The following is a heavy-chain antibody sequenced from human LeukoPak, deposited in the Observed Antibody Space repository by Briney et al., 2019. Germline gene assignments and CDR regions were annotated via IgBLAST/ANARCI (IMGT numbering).Heavy chain of an antibody. J-gene: IGHJ4*02. CDR1: GFTLNSHW. Sequence: GGSLRLSCAASGFTLNSHWMSWVRQAPGKGPEWVANIKQDGRDTYYVDSVKGRFTISRGNAKNSLNLQMNSLRAEDTAMYYCATSAGYWGQGTLVTVSS. V-gene: IGHV3-7*03. CDR3: ATSAGY. CDR2: IKQDGRDT.